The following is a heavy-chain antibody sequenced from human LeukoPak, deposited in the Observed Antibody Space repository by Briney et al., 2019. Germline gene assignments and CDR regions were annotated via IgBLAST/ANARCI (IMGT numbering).Heavy chain of an antibody. CDR3: ARVLDYGGGSSYGMDV. J-gene: IGHJ6*02. D-gene: IGHD4-23*01. V-gene: IGHV3-30-3*01. CDR1: GFTFSSYW. CDR2: ISYDGSNK. Sequence: PGGSLRLSCAASGFTFSSYWMSWVRQAPGKGLEWVAVISYDGSNKYYADSVKGRFTISRDNSKNTLYLQMNSLRAEDTAVHYCARVLDYGGGSSYGMDVWGQGTTVTVSS.